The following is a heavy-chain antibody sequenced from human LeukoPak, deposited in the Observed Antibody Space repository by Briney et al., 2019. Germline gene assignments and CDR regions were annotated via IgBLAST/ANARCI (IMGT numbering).Heavy chain of an antibody. J-gene: IGHJ4*02. D-gene: IGHD1-26*01. CDR3: VRDRELYY. CDR2: IYYSGST. Sequence: SETLSLTCTVSGGSFSSGSYYWSWIRQPPGKGLEWIGYIYYSGSTNYNPSLKSRVTISVDTSKNQFSLKLSSVTAADTAVYYCVRDRELYYWGQGILVTVSS. V-gene: IGHV4-61*01. CDR1: GGSFSSGSYY.